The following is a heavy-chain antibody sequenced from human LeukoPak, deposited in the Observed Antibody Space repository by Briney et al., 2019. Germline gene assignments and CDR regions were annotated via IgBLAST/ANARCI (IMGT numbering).Heavy chain of an antibody. J-gene: IGHJ6*02. V-gene: IGHV1-18*01. Sequence: ASVKVSCKASGYTFTSYGISRVRQAPGQGLEWMGWISACNGNTNYAQKLQGRVTMTTDTSTSTAYMELRSLRSDDTAVYYCARGTGTTRYYYYGMDVWGQGTTVTVSS. CDR1: GYTFTSYG. CDR3: ARGTGTTRYYYYGMDV. CDR2: ISACNGNT. D-gene: IGHD1-7*01.